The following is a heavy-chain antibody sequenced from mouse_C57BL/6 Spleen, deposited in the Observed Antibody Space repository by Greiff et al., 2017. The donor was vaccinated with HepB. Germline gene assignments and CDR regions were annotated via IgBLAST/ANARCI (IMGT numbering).Heavy chain of an antibody. J-gene: IGHJ2*01. CDR3: ARYGSSLYYFDY. V-gene: IGHV5-4*03. D-gene: IGHD1-1*01. CDR2: ISDGGSYT. CDR1: GFTFSSYA. Sequence: EVMLVESGGGLVKPGGSLKLSCAASGFTFSSYAMSWVRQTPEKRLEWVATISDGGSYTYYPDNVKGRFTISRDNAKNNLYLQMSHLKSEDTAMYYCARYGSSLYYFDYWGQGTTLTVSS.